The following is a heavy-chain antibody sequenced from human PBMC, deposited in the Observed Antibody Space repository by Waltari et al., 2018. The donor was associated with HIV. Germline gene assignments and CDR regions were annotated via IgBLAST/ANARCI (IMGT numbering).Heavy chain of an antibody. Sequence: EVQLVESGGGLVQPGRSLRLSCAASGFTFDDYAMHWVRQVAGKGLEWVSGISWNGGRIAYADSVKGRFTISRDNAKNYVYLQMNSLRVDDTALYFCAKDMTVAGTDFDYWGQGTLVAVSA. J-gene: IGHJ4*02. V-gene: IGHV3-9*01. CDR3: AKDMTVAGTDFDY. CDR2: ISWNGGRI. D-gene: IGHD6-19*01. CDR1: GFTFDDYA.